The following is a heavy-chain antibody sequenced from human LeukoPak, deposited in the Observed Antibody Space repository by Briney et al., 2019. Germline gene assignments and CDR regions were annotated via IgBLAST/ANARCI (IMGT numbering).Heavy chain of an antibody. CDR2: ISGSGDST. CDR3: AKPFIVGATGYYYYYMDV. Sequence: PGGSLRLSCAASGFTFSSYAMSWVRQAPGKGLEWVSAISGSGDSTHYADSVKGRFTISRDNSRNTLYLQMDSLRAEDTAVYYCAKPFIVGATGYYYYYMDVWGKGTTVTVSS. V-gene: IGHV3-23*01. CDR1: GFTFSSYA. J-gene: IGHJ6*03. D-gene: IGHD1-26*01.